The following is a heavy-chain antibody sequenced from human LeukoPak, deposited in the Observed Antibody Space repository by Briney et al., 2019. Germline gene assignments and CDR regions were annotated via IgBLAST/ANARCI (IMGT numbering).Heavy chain of an antibody. CDR3: ARSAGWWSLDY. D-gene: IGHD2-8*02. V-gene: IGHV4-4*02. CDR2: ISHGGST. Sequence: SETLSLTCAVSGDSISTRNWWNWVRQPPGKGLDWIGEISHGGSTKYNPSLKNRVTISKDSSKNEFSLKLNSVTAADTAVYFCARSAGWWSLDYWGQGALVTVSS. CDR1: GDSISTRNW. J-gene: IGHJ4*02.